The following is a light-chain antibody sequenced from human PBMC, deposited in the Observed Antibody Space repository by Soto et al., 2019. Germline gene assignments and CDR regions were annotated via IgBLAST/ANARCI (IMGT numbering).Light chain of an antibody. CDR1: HSVSSN. V-gene: IGKV3-15*01. CDR2: GAS. J-gene: IGKJ1*01. Sequence: EMEMTQSPATLSVSPGERATLSCRASHSVSSNLAWYQQKPGQAPRLLIYGASTRATGIPARFSGSGSGTEFTLTISSLQSEDFAVYYCQQYNNWWTFGQGTKVDIK. CDR3: QQYNNWWT.